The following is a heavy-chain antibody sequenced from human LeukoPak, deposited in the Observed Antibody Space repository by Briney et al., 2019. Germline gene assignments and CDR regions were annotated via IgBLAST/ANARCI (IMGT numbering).Heavy chain of an antibody. D-gene: IGHD5-24*01. CDR1: GGSINTYY. Sequence: SETLSLTCSVSGGSINTYYWSWIRQPPGKGLEWIGYVYYSGSTNYNPSLKSRVTISVDTSKNQFSLKLSSVTAADTAVYYCARERDGYNTNWGQGTLVTVSS. CDR2: VYYSGST. J-gene: IGHJ4*02. V-gene: IGHV4-59*01. CDR3: ARERDGYNTN.